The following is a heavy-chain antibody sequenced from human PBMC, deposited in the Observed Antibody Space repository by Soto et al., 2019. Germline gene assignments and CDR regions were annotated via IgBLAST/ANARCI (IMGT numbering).Heavy chain of an antibody. Sequence: EVQLVESGGGLVKPGGSLRLSCAASGFTFSRYSVNWVRQAPGKGLEWVSSISSSSSYIYYADSVKGRFTISRDNAKNSLYLQMNSLRAEDTAVYYCARSPQQAHYDSSGYSSRDWNDLLDYWGQGTLVTVSS. J-gene: IGHJ4*02. CDR1: GFTFSRYS. CDR2: ISSSSSYI. CDR3: ARSPQQAHYDSSGYSSRDWNDLLDY. D-gene: IGHD3-22*01. V-gene: IGHV3-21*01.